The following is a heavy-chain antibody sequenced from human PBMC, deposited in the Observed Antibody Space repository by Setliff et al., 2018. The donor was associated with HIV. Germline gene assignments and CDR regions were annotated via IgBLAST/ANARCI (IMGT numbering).Heavy chain of an antibody. J-gene: IGHJ4*02. CDR1: DSGTYY. V-gene: IGHV4-4*07. CDR3: ARHDSGGYYSLDY. D-gene: IGHD3-22*01. CDR2: IYTSGST. Sequence: KPSETLSLTCTVSDSGTYYWSWIRQPAGKGLEWIGRIYTSGSTNYNPSLKSRVTMSVDTSKNQFSLKLSSVTAGDTAVYYCARHDSGGYYSLDYWGQGTLVAVSS.